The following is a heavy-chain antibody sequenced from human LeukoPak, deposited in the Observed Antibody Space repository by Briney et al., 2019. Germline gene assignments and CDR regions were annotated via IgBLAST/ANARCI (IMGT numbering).Heavy chain of an antibody. J-gene: IGHJ3*02. CDR1: GFTFSSYE. V-gene: IGHV3-48*03. Sequence: GGSLRLSCAASGFTFSSYEMNWVRQAPGKGLEWVAYISSSGSTIYYADSVKGRFTISRDNAKNSLYLQMNSLRAEDTAVYYCARVTAVAPDNAFDIWGQGTMVTVSS. D-gene: IGHD6-19*01. CDR3: ARVTAVAPDNAFDI. CDR2: ISSSGSTI.